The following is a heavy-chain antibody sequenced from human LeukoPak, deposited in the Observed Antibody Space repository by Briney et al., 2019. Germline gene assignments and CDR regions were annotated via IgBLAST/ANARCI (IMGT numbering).Heavy chain of an antibody. CDR3: ASDGDCGGGCLKREDYFDY. J-gene: IGHJ4*02. V-gene: IGHV1-69*04. D-gene: IGHD2-21*02. Sequence: ASVKVSCKASGGTFSSYAISWARQAPGQGLEWMGRIIPILGIANYAQKFQGRVTITADKSTSTAYMELSSLRSEDTAVYYCASDGDCGGGCLKREDYFDYWGQGTLVTVSS. CDR2: IIPILGIA. CDR1: GGTFSSYA.